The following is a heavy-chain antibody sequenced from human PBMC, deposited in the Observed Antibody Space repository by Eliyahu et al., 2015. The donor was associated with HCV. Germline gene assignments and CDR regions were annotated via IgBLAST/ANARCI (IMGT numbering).Heavy chain of an antibody. CDR2: ISYDGSNK. D-gene: IGHD3-10*01. J-gene: IGHJ3*02. CDR3: ARDGLNLVWFGEFGANDAFDI. V-gene: IGHV3-30-3*01. Sequence: QVQLVESGGGVVQPGGSLXLSCAXXGXPFSCXAXPWVPQAPGKGLEWVEVISYDGSNKYYADSVKGRFTISRDNSKNTLYLQMNSLRAEDTAVYYCARDGLNLVWFGEFGANDAFDIWGQGTMVTVSS. CDR1: GXPFSCXA.